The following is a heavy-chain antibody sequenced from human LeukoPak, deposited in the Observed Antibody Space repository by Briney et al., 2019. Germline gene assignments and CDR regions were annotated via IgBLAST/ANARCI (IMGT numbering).Heavy chain of an antibody. V-gene: IGHV4-59*01. D-gene: IGHD3-9*01. Sequence: SETLSLTCTVSGGSISSYYWSWIRQPPGKGLEWIGFIYYTGSTNYNPSLKSRVTISVDTSKDQFSLKLTSVTAADTAVYYCARDAGKYYDILTGYGNWFDPWGQGTLVTVSS. J-gene: IGHJ5*02. CDR1: GGSISSYY. CDR3: ARDAGKYYDILTGYGNWFDP. CDR2: IYYTGST.